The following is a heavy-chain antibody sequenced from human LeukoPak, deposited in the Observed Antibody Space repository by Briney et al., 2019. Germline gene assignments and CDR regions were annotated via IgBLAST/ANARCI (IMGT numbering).Heavy chain of an antibody. CDR1: GFTFSSYG. CDR3: ARDTDTSVYYLFDY. J-gene: IGHJ4*02. D-gene: IGHD3-22*01. CDR2: IRYDGSNK. V-gene: IGHV3-30*02. Sequence: GGSLRLSCAASGFTFSSYGMHWVRQAPGKGLEWVAFIRYDGSNKYYADSVKGRFTISRDNFKNTLYLQMNSLRAEDTAVYYRARDTDTSVYYLFDYWGKEKLVTVSS.